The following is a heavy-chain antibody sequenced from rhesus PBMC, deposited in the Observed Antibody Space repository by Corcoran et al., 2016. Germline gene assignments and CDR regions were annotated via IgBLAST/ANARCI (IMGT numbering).Heavy chain of an antibody. CDR2: SSRVSTYI. Sequence: EVQLVESGGGLVPPGGSLRLSCAASGFTFSDYYMTWVRQAPGKGLEWVSSSSRVSTYIYYTDSVKGRFTVSRDKAKNSLSLQMNSLKTEDTAVYYCTRGDYNFWTGYSDYFDFWGQGVLVTVSA. CDR1: GFTFSDYY. CDR3: TRGDYNFWTGYSDYFDF. J-gene: IGHJ4*01. D-gene: IGHD3-3*01. V-gene: IGHV3S16*01.